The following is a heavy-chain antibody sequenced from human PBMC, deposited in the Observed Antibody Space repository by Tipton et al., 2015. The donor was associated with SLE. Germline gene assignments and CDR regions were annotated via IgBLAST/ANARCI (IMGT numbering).Heavy chain of an antibody. CDR3: ARDRYAGYDPLYNWFDP. V-gene: IGHV4-34*01. CDR1: GGSFSGYY. J-gene: IGHJ5*02. Sequence: TLSLTCAVYGGSFSGYYWSWIRQPPGKGLEWIGESNPSGSTNYNPSLKSRVTISVDTSKNQLSLKLNSVTAADTAVYYCARDRYAGYDPLYNWFDPWGQGTLVTVSS. CDR2: SNPSGST. D-gene: IGHD5-12*01.